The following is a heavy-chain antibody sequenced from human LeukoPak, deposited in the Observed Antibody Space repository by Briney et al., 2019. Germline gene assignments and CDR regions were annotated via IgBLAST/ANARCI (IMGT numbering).Heavy chain of an antibody. Sequence: SVKVSCKASGGTFSSYAISWVRQAPGQGLEWMGGIIPIFGTANYAQKFQGRVTITTDESTSTAYMELSSLRSEDTAVYYCARANRFVLRSLGVVIRFDPWGQGTLVTVSS. CDR1: GGTFSSYA. J-gene: IGHJ5*02. CDR2: IIPIFGTA. D-gene: IGHD3-3*01. CDR3: ARANRFVLRSLGVVIRFDP. V-gene: IGHV1-69*05.